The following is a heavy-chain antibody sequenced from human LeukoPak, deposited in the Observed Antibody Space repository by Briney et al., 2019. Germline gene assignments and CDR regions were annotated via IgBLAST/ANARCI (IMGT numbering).Heavy chain of an antibody. D-gene: IGHD3-9*01. Sequence: GGSLRLSCAASGFTFSSYAISWVRQAPGKGLEWVSAISGSGGSTYYADSVKGRFTTSRDNSKNTLYLQMNSLRAEDTAVYYCANGYDILAVYYTGGYFDYWGQGTLVTVSS. CDR3: ANGYDILAVYYTGGYFDY. CDR2: ISGSGGST. V-gene: IGHV3-23*01. CDR1: GFTFSSYA. J-gene: IGHJ4*02.